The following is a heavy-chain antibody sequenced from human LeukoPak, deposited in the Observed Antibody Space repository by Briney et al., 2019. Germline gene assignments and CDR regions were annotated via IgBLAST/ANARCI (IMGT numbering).Heavy chain of an antibody. CDR2: INWNGGST. Sequence: GGSLRLSCVASGFTFDDYGMSWVRQAPGKGLEWVSGINWNGGSTGYADSVKGRFTISRDNAKNSLYLQMNSLRAEDTALYYCARAARGYTRGYYFDYWGQGTLVIVSS. V-gene: IGHV3-20*04. CDR3: ARAARGYTRGYYFDY. CDR1: GFTFDDYG. J-gene: IGHJ4*02. D-gene: IGHD5-18*01.